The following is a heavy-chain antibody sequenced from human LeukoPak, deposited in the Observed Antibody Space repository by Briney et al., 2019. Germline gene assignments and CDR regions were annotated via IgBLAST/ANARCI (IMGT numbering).Heavy chain of an antibody. V-gene: IGHV3-53*01. CDR2: IYSGGAT. D-gene: IGHD1-20*01. CDR3: AKVTSTPRSYYFAS. CDR1: GFTFTRHA. J-gene: IGHJ4*02. Sequence: GGSLRLSCAASGFTFTRHAMAWVRQAPGKGREWVSVIYSGGATDYADSVKGRFTISRDHSKNTLYLQMSSLRAEDTAVYYCAKVTSTPRSYYFASWGQGTLVTVSS.